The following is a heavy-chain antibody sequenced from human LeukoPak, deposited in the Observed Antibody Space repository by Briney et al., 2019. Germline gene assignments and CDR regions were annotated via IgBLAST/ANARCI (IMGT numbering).Heavy chain of an antibody. CDR3: ASRRAARSGFDP. Sequence: SETLSLTCAVYGGSFSGYYWSWIRQPPGKGLEWIGEINHSGSTNYNPSLKSRVTISVDTSKNQFSLKLSSVTAADTAVYYCASRRAARSGFDPWGQGTPVTVSS. CDR2: INHSGST. V-gene: IGHV4-34*01. CDR1: GGSFSGYY. J-gene: IGHJ5*02. D-gene: IGHD6-6*01.